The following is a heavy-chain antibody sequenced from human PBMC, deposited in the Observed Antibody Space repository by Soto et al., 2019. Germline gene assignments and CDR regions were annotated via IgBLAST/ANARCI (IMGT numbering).Heavy chain of an antibody. Sequence: ASVKVXCKASGYTFTNYGISWVRQAPGQGLEWMGWINVYNGNTEYAQKVQGRVTMTTDTSTSTAYMELRSLRSDDTAVYYCARGVGSGSYYNQYNWFDPWGQGTLVTVSS. CDR3: ARGVGSGSYYNQYNWFDP. D-gene: IGHD3-10*01. V-gene: IGHV1-18*01. J-gene: IGHJ5*02. CDR2: INVYNGNT. CDR1: GYTFTNYG.